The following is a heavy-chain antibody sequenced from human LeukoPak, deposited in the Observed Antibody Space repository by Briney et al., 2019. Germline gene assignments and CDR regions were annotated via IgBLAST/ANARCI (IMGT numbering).Heavy chain of an antibody. V-gene: IGHV3-48*02. D-gene: IGHD3-10*01. J-gene: IGHJ4*02. CDR3: ARKYSGSGNYFFDY. CDR1: GFTFSNYA. Sequence: GGSLRLSCAASGFTFSNYAMSWVRQAPGKGLEWVSFISTSGNTIYYVDSVKGRFTISRDNAKNSLYLQMNSLRDEDTAVYYCARKYSGSGNYFFDYWGQGTLVTVSS. CDR2: ISTSGNTI.